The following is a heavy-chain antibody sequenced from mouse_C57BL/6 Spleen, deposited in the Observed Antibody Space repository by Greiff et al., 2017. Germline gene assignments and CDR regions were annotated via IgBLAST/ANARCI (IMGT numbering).Heavy chain of an antibody. CDR3: TRIDYDYDRYAMDY. CDR2: ISSGGDYI. V-gene: IGHV5-9-1*02. J-gene: IGHJ4*01. CDR1: GFTFSSYA. Sequence: EVKVVESGEGLVKPGGSLKLSCAASGFTFSSYAMSWVRQTPEKRLEWVAYISSGGDYIYYADTVKGRFTISRDNARNTLYLQMSSLKSEDTAMYYCTRIDYDYDRYAMDYWGQGTSVTVSS. D-gene: IGHD2-4*01.